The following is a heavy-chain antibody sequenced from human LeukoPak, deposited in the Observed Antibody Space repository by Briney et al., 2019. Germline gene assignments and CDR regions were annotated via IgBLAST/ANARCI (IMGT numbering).Heavy chain of an antibody. CDR3: ASRYDSTFYYYYMDV. Sequence: SETLSLTCTVSGGSISSYYWSWIRQPPGKGLEWIGYIYYSGSTNYNPSLKSRVTISVDTSKNQFSLKLSSVTAADTAVYYCASRYDSTFYYYYMDVWGKGTTVTVSS. V-gene: IGHV4-59*08. CDR1: GGSISSYY. D-gene: IGHD3-22*01. CDR2: IYYSGST. J-gene: IGHJ6*03.